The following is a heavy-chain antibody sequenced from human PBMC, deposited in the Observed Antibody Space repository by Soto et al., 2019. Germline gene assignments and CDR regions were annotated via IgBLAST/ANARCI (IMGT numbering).Heavy chain of an antibody. V-gene: IGHV3-9*01. CDR1: GFTFDDYA. CDR3: AKDIGGDDAFDI. J-gene: IGHJ3*02. Sequence: PVGSLRLSCAASGFTFDDYAMHWVRQAPGKGLEWVSGISWNSGSIGYADSVKGRFTISRDNAKNSLYLQMNSLRAEDTALYYCAKDIGGDDAFDIWGQGTMVTVSS. D-gene: IGHD3-10*01. CDR2: ISWNSGSI.